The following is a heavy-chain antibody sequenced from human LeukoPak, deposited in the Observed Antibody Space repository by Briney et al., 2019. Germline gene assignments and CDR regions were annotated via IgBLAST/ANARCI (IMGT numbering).Heavy chain of an antibody. CDR2: ISGSSTYI. V-gene: IGHV3-21*01. Sequence: GGSLRLSCAASGFTFSSYSMNWVRQAPGKGLQWVSSISGSSTYIYYADSVKGRFTIPRDNAKNSLYLQMNSLRGEDTAVYYCARGDGATPPDVFDIWGQGTMVTVSS. CDR3: ARGDGATPPDVFDI. CDR1: GFTFSSYS. D-gene: IGHD3-10*01. J-gene: IGHJ3*02.